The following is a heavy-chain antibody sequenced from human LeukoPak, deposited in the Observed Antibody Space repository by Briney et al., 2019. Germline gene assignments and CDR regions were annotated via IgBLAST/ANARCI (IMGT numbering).Heavy chain of an antibody. CDR1: GFTFSSYA. D-gene: IGHD3-22*01. J-gene: IGHJ4*02. CDR3: AKNSRSSGYYLDY. CDR2: ISGSGGST. Sequence: GGSLRLSCAASGFTFSSYAMSWVRQAPGKGLEWDSVISGSGGSTYYADSVKGRFTISRDNSKNTLYLQMNSLRAEDTAVYYCAKNSRSSGYYLDYWGQGTLVTVSS. V-gene: IGHV3-23*01.